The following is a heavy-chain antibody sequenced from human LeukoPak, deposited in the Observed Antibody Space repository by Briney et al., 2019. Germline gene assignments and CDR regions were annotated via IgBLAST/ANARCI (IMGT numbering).Heavy chain of an antibody. CDR1: GFTFSSYA. J-gene: IGHJ4*02. V-gene: IGHV3-30*01. D-gene: IGHD1-20*01. CDR3: ARARITGTYSEYYFDY. Sequence: PGRSLRLSCAASGFTFSSYAMHWVRQAPGKGLEWVAVISYDGSNKYYADSVKGRFTISRDNSKNTLYLQMNSLGAEDTVVYYCARARITGTYSEYYFDYWGQGTLVTVSS. CDR2: ISYDGSNK.